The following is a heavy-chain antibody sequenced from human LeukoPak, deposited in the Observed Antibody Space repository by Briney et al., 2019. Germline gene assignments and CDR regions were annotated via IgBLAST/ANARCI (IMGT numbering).Heavy chain of an antibody. CDR2: ISAYNGNT. CDR1: GYTFSGYY. Sequence: ASVKVSCKASGYTFSGYYIHWVRQAPGQGLEWMGWISAYNGNTNYAQKLQGRVTMTTDTSTSTAYMELRSLRSDDTAVYYCAREERNYSGYSPGGDYWGQGTLVTVSS. CDR3: AREERNYSGYSPGGDY. J-gene: IGHJ4*02. D-gene: IGHD5-18*01. V-gene: IGHV1-18*04.